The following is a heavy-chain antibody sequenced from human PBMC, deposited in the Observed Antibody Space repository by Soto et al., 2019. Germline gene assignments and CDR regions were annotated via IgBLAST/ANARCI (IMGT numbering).Heavy chain of an antibody. CDR3: ARHFSGSNTLVPWYHFDN. CDR1: GGSIISNY. V-gene: IGHV4-59*08. CDR2: IYYTGST. D-gene: IGHD3-10*01. J-gene: IGHJ4*02. Sequence: SETLSLTCSVSGGSIISNYWSWVRQPPGKGLEWIGHIYYTGSTKYNPSLKSRVSTSADTSKNQFSLRLSSVTAADTAVYYCARHFSGSNTLVPWYHFDNWGPGTLVTVSS.